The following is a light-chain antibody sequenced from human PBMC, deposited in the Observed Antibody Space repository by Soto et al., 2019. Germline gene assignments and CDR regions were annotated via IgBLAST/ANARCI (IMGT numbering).Light chain of an antibody. CDR1: SSDVGGYNY. J-gene: IGLJ1*01. Sequence: ALTQPASVSGSPVQSITISCTGTSSDVGGYNYVSWYQQHPGKAPKLMIYDVSNRPSGVSNRFSGSKSGNTASLTISGLQAEDEADYYCSSYTSSSTIFGTGTKVTVL. V-gene: IGLV2-14*01. CDR2: DVS. CDR3: SSYTSSSTI.